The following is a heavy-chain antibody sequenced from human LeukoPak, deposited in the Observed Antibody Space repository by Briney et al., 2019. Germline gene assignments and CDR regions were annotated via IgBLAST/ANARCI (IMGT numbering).Heavy chain of an antibody. CDR3: AKYYYDSSGYYPLYYYYYMDV. V-gene: IGHV3-23*01. D-gene: IGHD3-22*01. CDR1: GFTFSSYA. CDR2: ISGSGGST. J-gene: IGHJ6*03. Sequence: GGSLRLSCAASGFTFSSYAMSWVRQAPGKGLEWVSAISGSGGSTYYADSVKGRFTISRDNSKHTLYLQMNSLRAEDTAVYYCAKYYYDSSGYYPLYYYYYMDVWGKGTTVTVSS.